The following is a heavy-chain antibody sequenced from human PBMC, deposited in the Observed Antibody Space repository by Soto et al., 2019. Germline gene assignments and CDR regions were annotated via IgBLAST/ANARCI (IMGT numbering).Heavy chain of an antibody. D-gene: IGHD6-19*01. V-gene: IGHV3-9*01. Sequence: EVQLVESGGGLVQPGRSLRLSCAASGFTYDDHGMHWVRQAPGKGLEWVSGISWNGGIIGYVDSVKGRFTISRDNAKKSLYLQMNSLRVEDTALYYCAKDMSSGWPKYFDDWGQGTLVTVSS. CDR3: AKDMSSGWPKYFDD. CDR2: ISWNGGII. J-gene: IGHJ4*02. CDR1: GFTYDDHG.